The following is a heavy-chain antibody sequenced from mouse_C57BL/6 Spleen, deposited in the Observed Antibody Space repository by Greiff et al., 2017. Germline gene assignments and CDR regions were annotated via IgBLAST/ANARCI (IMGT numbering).Heavy chain of an antibody. CDR2: ISDGGSYT. D-gene: IGHD6-2*01. CDR3: GRDGVNSSLTFDY. CDR1: GFTFSSYA. Sequence: EVKLVESGGGLVKPGGSLKLSCAASGFTFSSYAMSWVRQTPEKRLEWVATISDGGSYTYYPDHVKGRFTISRDNAKNNQYLQMSHLKSEDTAMYYGGRDGVNSSLTFDYWGQGTTLTVSS. J-gene: IGHJ2*01. V-gene: IGHV5-4*01.